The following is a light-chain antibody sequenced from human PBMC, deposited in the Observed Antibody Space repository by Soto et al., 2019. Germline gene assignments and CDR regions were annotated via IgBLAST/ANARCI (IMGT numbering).Light chain of an antibody. CDR3: QSYDSSHVV. V-gene: IGLV1-40*01. CDR1: SSNIGAGYV. Sequence: QSALTQPPSVSGAPGQRVTISCTGSSSNIGAGYVVHWYQQLPGTAPKLLIFGNNNRPSGVPDRISGSKSGTSASLAITGLQAEDEADYYCQSYDSSHVVFGGGTKLTVL. CDR2: GNN. J-gene: IGLJ2*01.